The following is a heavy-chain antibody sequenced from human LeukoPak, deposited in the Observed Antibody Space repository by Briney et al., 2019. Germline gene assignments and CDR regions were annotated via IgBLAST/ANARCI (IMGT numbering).Heavy chain of an antibody. CDR2: IYYSGST. J-gene: IGHJ4*02. CDR3: ARGQLLLQDIDY. Sequence: SETLSLTCTVSGGSISSSSYYWGWIRQPPGKGLEWIGSIYYSGSTYYNPSLKSRVTISVDTSKNQFSLKLSSVTAADTAVYYCARGQLLLQDIDYWGQGTLVTVSS. CDR1: GGSISSSSYY. V-gene: IGHV4-39*01. D-gene: IGHD6-6*01.